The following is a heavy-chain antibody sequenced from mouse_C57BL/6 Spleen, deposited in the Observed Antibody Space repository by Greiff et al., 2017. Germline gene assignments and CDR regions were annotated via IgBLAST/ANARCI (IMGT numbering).Heavy chain of an antibody. D-gene: IGHD2-5*01. J-gene: IGHJ2*01. V-gene: IGHV1-82*01. CDR1: GYAFSSSW. CDR2: IYPGDGDT. Sequence: QVQLQQSGPELVKPGASVKISCKASGYAFSSSWMNWVKQRPGKGLEWIGGIYPGDGDTNYNGKFKGKGTLTADTSYSTSYMQLSSLTSEDSAVYFCASGAISNLDYFDYWGQGTTLTVSS. CDR3: ASGAISNLDYFDY.